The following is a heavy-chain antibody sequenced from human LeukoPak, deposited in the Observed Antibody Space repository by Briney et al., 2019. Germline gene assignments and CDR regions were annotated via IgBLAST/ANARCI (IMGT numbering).Heavy chain of an antibody. J-gene: IGHJ6*02. Sequence: SETLSLTCTVSGGSINSYYWSWTRQPPGKGLEWIGYIYYTGSTDYNPSLKSRVTISVDTSKNQFSLKLSSVTAADTAVYYCARDYGDDYDYYYGMDVWGQGTTVTVSS. CDR2: IYYTGST. CDR1: GGSINSYY. D-gene: IGHD4/OR15-4a*01. V-gene: IGHV4-59*01. CDR3: ARDYGDDYDYYYGMDV.